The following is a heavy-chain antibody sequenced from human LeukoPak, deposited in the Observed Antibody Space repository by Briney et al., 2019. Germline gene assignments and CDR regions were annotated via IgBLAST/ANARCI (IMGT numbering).Heavy chain of an antibody. V-gene: IGHV3-30-3*01. CDR2: ISYDGSNK. CDR1: GFTFSSYA. D-gene: IGHD2-2*01. J-gene: IGHJ4*02. Sequence: GGSLRLSCAASGFTFSSYAMHWVRQAPGKGLEWVAVISYDGSNKYYADSVKGRFTISRDNSKNTLYLRMNSLRAEDTAVYYCARDAAAPYWGQGTLVTVSS. CDR3: ARDAAAPY.